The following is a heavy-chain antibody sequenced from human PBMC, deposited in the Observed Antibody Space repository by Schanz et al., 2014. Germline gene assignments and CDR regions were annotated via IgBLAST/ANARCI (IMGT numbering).Heavy chain of an antibody. CDR1: GFSFGNYG. CDR3: AKYLDANYFDY. CDR2: FDAHDGRA. V-gene: IGHV3-23*01. D-gene: IGHD1-1*01. J-gene: IGHJ4*02. Sequence: EVQLLESGGGLVQPGGSLRLSCEASGFSFGNYGMSWVRQAPGKGLEWVSGFDAHDGRAYYADSAKGRFTISRDNSKNTLYLQMNSLRPEDTAVYSCAKYLDANYFDYWGQGILVNVSS.